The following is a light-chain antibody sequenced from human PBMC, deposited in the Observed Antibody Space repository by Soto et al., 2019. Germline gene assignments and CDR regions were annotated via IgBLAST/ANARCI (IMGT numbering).Light chain of an antibody. V-gene: IGKV1-12*01. Sequence: DIRMTQSPSFVSASVGDRVTITCRASQDISKWLAWYQQKPGKAPKILIFAASTLQRGVPSRFSGSGSGTDFTLTISSLQPEDSATYYCKQADSIPLTFGGGPKVDFK. CDR3: KQADSIPLT. CDR1: QDISKW. J-gene: IGKJ4*01. CDR2: AAS.